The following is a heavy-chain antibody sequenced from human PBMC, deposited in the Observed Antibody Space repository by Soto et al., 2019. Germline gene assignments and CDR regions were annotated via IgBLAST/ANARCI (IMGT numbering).Heavy chain of an antibody. D-gene: IGHD2-8*02. Sequence: SETLSLTCTVSRGSVSGGSYFWNWIRQPPGKGLEWIGYFYKSGYTKYNPSLESRVTRSGDTSKNQISLKLSSVTAADTAVYDCARSPGWPEGYCDPWGQGTLVTVSS. CDR3: ARSPGWPEGYCDP. V-gene: IGHV4-61*01. CDR2: FYKSGYT. CDR1: RGSVSGGSYF. J-gene: IGHJ5*02.